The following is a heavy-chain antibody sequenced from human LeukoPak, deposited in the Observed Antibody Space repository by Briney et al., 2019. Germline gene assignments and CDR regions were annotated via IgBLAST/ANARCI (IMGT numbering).Heavy chain of an antibody. CDR1: GFTVSSNY. CDR2: IYSGGST. J-gene: IGHJ2*01. D-gene: IGHD4-17*01. V-gene: IGHV3-53*04. CDR3: ARTYGDYVMAWYFDL. Sequence: GGSLRLSCAASGFTVSSNYMSWVRQAPGKGLEWVSVIYSGGSTYYADSVKGRFTISRHNSKNTLYLQMDSLRAEDTAVYYCARTYGDYVMAWYFDLWGRGTLVTVSS.